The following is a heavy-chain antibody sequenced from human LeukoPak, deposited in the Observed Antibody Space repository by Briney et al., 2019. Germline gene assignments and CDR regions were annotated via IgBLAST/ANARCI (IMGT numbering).Heavy chain of an antibody. J-gene: IGHJ4*02. D-gene: IGHD3-22*01. Sequence: PSETLSLTCAVHGGSFSAYYWSWIRQSPEKGLEWIGEINHSGSTNYNPSLKSRVTISVDTSKNQFSLKLSSVTAADTAVYYCARGGDYYDSSGYYVTPYYFDYWGQGTLVTVSS. CDR3: ARGGDYYDSSGYYVTPYYFDY. CDR1: GGSFSAYY. CDR2: INHSGST. V-gene: IGHV4-34*01.